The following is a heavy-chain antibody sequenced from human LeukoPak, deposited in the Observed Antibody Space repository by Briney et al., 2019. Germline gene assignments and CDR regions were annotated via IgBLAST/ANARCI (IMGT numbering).Heavy chain of an antibody. Sequence: SETLSLTCTVSGGSISSYYWSWIRQPPGKGLEWIGYISYSGNTNYNPSLKSRVTISADTSKNQFSLKLSSVTAADTAVYYCARRAPYSYEWSTLDYWGQGTLVTVSS. V-gene: IGHV4-59*08. CDR1: GGSISSYY. J-gene: IGHJ4*02. CDR3: ARRAPYSYEWSTLDY. D-gene: IGHD5-18*01. CDR2: ISYSGNT.